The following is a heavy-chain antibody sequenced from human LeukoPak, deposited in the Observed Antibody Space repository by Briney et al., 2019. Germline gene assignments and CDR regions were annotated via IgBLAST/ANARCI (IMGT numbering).Heavy chain of an antibody. J-gene: IGHJ4*02. D-gene: IGHD1-26*01. CDR3: ARRTVVGATTNGFDY. V-gene: IGHV4-39*01. Sequence: PSETLSLTCTISARSISSSSYYWGWIRQPPGKGLEWIGSIYYSGSTYYNPSLKSRVTISVDTSKNQFSLKLSSVTAADTAVYYCARRTVVGATTNGFDYWGQGTLVTVSS. CDR2: IYYSGST. CDR1: ARSISSSSYY.